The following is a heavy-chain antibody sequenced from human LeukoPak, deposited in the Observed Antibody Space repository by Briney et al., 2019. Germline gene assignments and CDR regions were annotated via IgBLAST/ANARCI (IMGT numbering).Heavy chain of an antibody. CDR3: TRGDTAFMDV. D-gene: IGHD5-18*01. J-gene: IGHJ6*04. CDR2: IRSKVNSYAT. Sequence: GGSLRLSCAASGFTFSSYEMNWVRQASGKGLEWVGRIRSKVNSYATAYAASVKGRFTISRDDSKNTAYLQMNSLKTEDTAVYYCTRGDTAFMDVWGKGTTVTVSS. V-gene: IGHV3-73*01. CDR1: GFTFSSYE.